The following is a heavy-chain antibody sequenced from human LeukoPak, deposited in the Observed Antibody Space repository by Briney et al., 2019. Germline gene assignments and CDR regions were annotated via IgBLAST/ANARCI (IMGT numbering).Heavy chain of an antibody. J-gene: IGHJ4*02. CDR1: GFTFSSYA. CDR2: ISGSGGST. CDR3: AQDPPASRYFSPTGYNSPNDFDY. V-gene: IGHV3-23*01. D-gene: IGHD3-9*01. Sequence: GGSLRLSCAAPGFTFSSYAMSWFRQAAGKGLESVSAISGSGGSTYYADSVKGRFTISICNSNKTLHLQMTTLRAEDTAVYYCAQDPPASRYFSPTGYNSPNDFDYWGQGTLVTVSS.